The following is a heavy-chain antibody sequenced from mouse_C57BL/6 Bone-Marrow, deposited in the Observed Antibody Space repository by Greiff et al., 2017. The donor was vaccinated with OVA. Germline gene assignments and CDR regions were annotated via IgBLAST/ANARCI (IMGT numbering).Heavy chain of an antibody. CDR1: GFNIKDDY. Sequence: VQLKESGAELVRPGASVKLSCTASGFNIKDDYMHWVKQRPEQGLEWIGWIDPENGDTEYASKFQGKATITADTSSNTAYLQLSSLTSEDTAVYYCTPYDGYYEAMDYWGQGTSVTVSS. D-gene: IGHD2-3*01. CDR2: IDPENGDT. J-gene: IGHJ4*01. V-gene: IGHV14-4*01. CDR3: TPYDGYYEAMDY.